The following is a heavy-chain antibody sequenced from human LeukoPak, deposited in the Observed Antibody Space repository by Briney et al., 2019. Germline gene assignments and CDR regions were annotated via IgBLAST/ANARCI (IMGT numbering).Heavy chain of an antibody. V-gene: IGHV1-69*13. D-gene: IGHD5-12*01. CDR3: ARAAGGYSGYNSRYFYYGMDV. J-gene: IGHJ6*02. Sequence: SVKVSCKASGGTFSSYAISWVRQAPGQGLEWMGGIIPVFGTSNYAQRFQGGVTISADESTSTAYMELSSLTSEDTAVFYCARAAGGYSGYNSRYFYYGMDVWGQGTTVTV. CDR2: IIPVFGTS. CDR1: GGTFSSYA.